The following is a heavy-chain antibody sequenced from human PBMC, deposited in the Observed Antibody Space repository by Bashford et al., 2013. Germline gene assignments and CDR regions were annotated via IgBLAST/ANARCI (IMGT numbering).Heavy chain of an antibody. CDR3: ARDRGRCSGATCHPQSYGVDV. Sequence: SETLSLTCTVSGGSMSSYYWSWIRQPAGKGLEWIGRIYYTGSASYNPSLKSRVTMSLDKSKNQFSLKLSSVTAADTAVYYCARDRGRCSGATCHPQSYGVDVWGRGTSVTVSS. J-gene: IGHJ6*02. CDR1: GGSMSSYY. D-gene: IGHD2-15*01. CDR2: IYYTGSA. V-gene: IGHV4-4*07.